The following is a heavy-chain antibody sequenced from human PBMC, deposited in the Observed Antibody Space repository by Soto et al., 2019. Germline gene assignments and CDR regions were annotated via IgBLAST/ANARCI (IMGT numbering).Heavy chain of an antibody. D-gene: IGHD5-18*01. J-gene: IGHJ3*02. Sequence: SETLSLTCTVSGGSISSYYWSWIRQPPGKGLEWIGYIYYSGSTNYNPSLKSRVTISVDTSKNQFSLKLSSVTAADTAVYYCARVWGYSYGLASDIWGQGTMVTVSS. CDR1: GGSISSYY. V-gene: IGHV4-59*12. CDR2: IYYSGST. CDR3: ARVWGYSYGLASDI.